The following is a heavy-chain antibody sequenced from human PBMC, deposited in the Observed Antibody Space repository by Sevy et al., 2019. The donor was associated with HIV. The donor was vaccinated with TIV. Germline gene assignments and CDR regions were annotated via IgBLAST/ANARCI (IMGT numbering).Heavy chain of an antibody. J-gene: IGHJ1*01. CDR2: ISFDGSNK. V-gene: IGHV3-30-3*01. CDR1: GFTFTLYS. CDR3: ALERLSSDVAEYFQN. D-gene: IGHD1-1*01. Sequence: GFLRLSCAASGFTFTLYSMHWVRQAPGKGLEWVATISFDGSNKHYADSVKGRFTISRDNSQNSLYLQMNSLRTEDTAVYYCALERLSSDVAEYFQNWGQGTLVTVSS.